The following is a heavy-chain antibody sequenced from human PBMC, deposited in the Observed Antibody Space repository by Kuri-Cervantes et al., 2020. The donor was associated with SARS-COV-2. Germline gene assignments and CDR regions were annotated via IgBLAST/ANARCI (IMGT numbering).Heavy chain of an antibody. D-gene: IGHD3-10*01. CDR2: IIPILGIA. CDR1: GGTFSSYT. V-gene: IGHV1-69*02. Sequence: SVKVSCRASGGTFSSYTISWVRQAPGQGLEWMGRIIPILGIANYAQKFQGRVTITADKSTSTAYMELSSLRSEDTAVYYCARGRGVIISALDYWGQGTRVTVSS. CDR3: ARGRGVIISALDY. J-gene: IGHJ4*02.